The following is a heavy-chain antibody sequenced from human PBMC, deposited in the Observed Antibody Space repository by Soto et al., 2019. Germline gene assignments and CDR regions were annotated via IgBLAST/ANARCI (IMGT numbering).Heavy chain of an antibody. CDR3: ARLSTFDI. Sequence: SETLSLTCTVSGGSISSYYWSWIRQPPGKGLEWIGYIYYSGSTNYNPSLKSRVTISVDTSKNQFSLKLSSVTAADTAVYYCARLSTFDIWGQGTMVTLSS. J-gene: IGHJ3*02. CDR1: GGSISSYY. V-gene: IGHV4-59*08. CDR2: IYYSGST.